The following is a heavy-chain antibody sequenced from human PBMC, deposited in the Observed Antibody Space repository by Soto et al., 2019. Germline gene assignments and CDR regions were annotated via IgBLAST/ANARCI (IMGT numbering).Heavy chain of an antibody. CDR2: ISGSGDST. D-gene: IGHD1-1*01. Sequence: EVQLLESGGGLVQPGGSLRLSCAASGFTFSSYAMNWVRQAPGKGLEWVTVISGSGDSTYYADSVKGRFTISRDNSKNTLYLQMNSLRAEDTAVYYCAKRATGTDFDYWGQGTLVTVSS. CDR1: GFTFSSYA. V-gene: IGHV3-23*01. J-gene: IGHJ4*02. CDR3: AKRATGTDFDY.